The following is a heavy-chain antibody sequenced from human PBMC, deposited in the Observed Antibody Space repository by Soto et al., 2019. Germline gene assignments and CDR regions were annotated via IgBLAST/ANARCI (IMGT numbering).Heavy chain of an antibody. D-gene: IGHD1-26*01. J-gene: IGHJ5*02. CDR2: FDPEDGET. CDR3: ATLVSGEGVVGAILNWFDP. CDR1: GYTLTELS. Sequence: QVQLVQSGAEVKKPGASVKVSCKVSGYTLTELSMHWVRQAPGKGLEWMGGFDPEDGETIYSQKFQGRVTVTEDTSTDTVYMELSRLRSEDTAVYYCATLVSGEGVVGAILNWFDPWGQGTLVTVSS. V-gene: IGHV1-24*01.